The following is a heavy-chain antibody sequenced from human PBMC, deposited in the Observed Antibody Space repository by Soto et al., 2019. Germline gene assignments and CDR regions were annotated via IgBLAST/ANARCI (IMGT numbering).Heavy chain of an antibody. V-gene: IGHV1-2*02. D-gene: IGHD3-22*01. Sequence: ASVKVSCKASGYIFTGYYMHWVRQAPGQGLEWMGWINPNSGGTNYAQKFQGRVTMTRDTSISTAYMELSRLRSDDTAVYYCARDYYDSSDYVFYFDYWGQGTLVTVSS. CDR3: ARDYYDSSDYVFYFDY. CDR2: INPNSGGT. J-gene: IGHJ4*02. CDR1: GYIFTGYY.